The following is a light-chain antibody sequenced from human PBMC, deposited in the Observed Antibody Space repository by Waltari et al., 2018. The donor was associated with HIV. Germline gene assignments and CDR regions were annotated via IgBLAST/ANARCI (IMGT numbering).Light chain of an antibody. J-gene: IGLJ2*01. CDR2: DDT. V-gene: IGLV3-21*02. CDR3: QVWDRSYKEAV. Sequence: SYVVTQAPSLSVAPGQTATLSCDNIGKYRVLPNRQRTGTAPVLVVFDDTSRPSAVPARLSGANSGGRATLTIGGVEAGDEAVYYCQVWDRSYKEAVFGGGTQLIVL. CDR1: NIGKYR.